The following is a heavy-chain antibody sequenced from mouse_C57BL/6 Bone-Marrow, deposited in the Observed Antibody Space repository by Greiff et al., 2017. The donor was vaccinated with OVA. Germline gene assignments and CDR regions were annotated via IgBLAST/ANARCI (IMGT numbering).Heavy chain of an antibody. D-gene: IGHD1-1*01. V-gene: IGHV1-54*01. J-gene: IGHJ2*01. Sequence: VQLQQSGAELVRPGTSVKVSCKASGYAFTNYLIEWVKQRPGQGLEWIGVINPGSGGTNYNEKFKGKATLTADKSSSTAYMQLSSLTSEDSAVYFCARWDYYGSSYFDYWGQGTTLTVSS. CDR2: INPGSGGT. CDR3: ARWDYYGSSYFDY. CDR1: GYAFTNYL.